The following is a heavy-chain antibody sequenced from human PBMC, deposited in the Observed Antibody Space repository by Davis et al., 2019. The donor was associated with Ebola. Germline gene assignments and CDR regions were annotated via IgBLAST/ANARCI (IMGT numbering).Heavy chain of an antibody. Sequence: GESLKISCAASGFTVSSNYMTWVRQAPGKGLEWVSSISGSGFYIYYADSVKGRFTISRDNAKNSLYLQMNSLRVEDTAVYYCAGGKDSSGWYGDDAFDFWGQGTMVTVSS. V-gene: IGHV3-21*01. J-gene: IGHJ3*01. CDR2: ISGSGFYI. CDR1: GFTVSSNY. CDR3: AGGKDSSGWYGDDAFDF. D-gene: IGHD6-19*01.